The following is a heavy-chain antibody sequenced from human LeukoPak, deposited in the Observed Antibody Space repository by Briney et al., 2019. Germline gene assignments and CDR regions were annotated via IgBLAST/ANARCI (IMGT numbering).Heavy chain of an antibody. J-gene: IGHJ4*02. CDR1: GITFDDYA. Sequence: SLRLSCAASGITFDDYAMHWVRQAPGKGLEWVSGISWNSGTIVYADSVKGRSTISRDNAKNSLYLQMNSLRAEDTALYYCAKDMGYSYGYGSDYWGQGTLVTVSS. V-gene: IGHV3-9*01. CDR2: ISWNSGTI. D-gene: IGHD5-18*01. CDR3: AKDMGYSYGYGSDY.